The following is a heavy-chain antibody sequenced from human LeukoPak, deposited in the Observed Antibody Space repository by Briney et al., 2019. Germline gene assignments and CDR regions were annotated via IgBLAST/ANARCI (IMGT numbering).Heavy chain of an antibody. CDR1: GGSISSSSYY. CDR3: ARVHKAATKRDY. D-gene: IGHD6-13*01. Sequence: SETLSLTCTVSGGSISSSSYYWGWIRQPPGKGLEWIGSIYYSGSTYYNPSLKSRVTISVDTSKNQFSLKLSSVTAADTAVYYCARVHKAATKRDYWGPGTLVTVSS. CDR2: IYYSGST. J-gene: IGHJ4*02. V-gene: IGHV4-39*07.